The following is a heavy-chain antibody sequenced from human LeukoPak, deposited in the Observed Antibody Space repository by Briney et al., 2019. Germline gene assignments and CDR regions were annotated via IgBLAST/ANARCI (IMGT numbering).Heavy chain of an antibody. D-gene: IGHD3-3*01. CDR2: IYYSGST. CDR3: ARGAGITIFGVGYYYYYYMDV. Sequence: SETLSLTCTVSGGSISSYYWSWIRQPPGKGLEWIGYIYYSGSTNYNPSLKSRVTISVDTSKNQFSLKLSSVTAADTAVYYCARGAGITIFGVGYYYYYYMDVWGKGTTVTVSS. V-gene: IGHV4-59*01. CDR1: GGSISSYY. J-gene: IGHJ6*03.